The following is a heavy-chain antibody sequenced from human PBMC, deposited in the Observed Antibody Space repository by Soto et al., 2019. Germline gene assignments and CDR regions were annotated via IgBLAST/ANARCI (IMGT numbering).Heavy chain of an antibody. CDR3: ARDHHRYSGYDYVDY. Sequence: QVQLVESGGGLVKPGGSLRLSCAASGFTFSGDYMSWIRQAPGKGLEWVSYISSSRSYINYADSVKGRFTISRDNAKNSLYLQMNSLRAEDTAVYYCARDHHRYSGYDYVDYWGQGTLVTVSS. CDR2: ISSSRSYI. J-gene: IGHJ4*02. D-gene: IGHD5-12*01. V-gene: IGHV3-11*05. CDR1: GFTFSGDY.